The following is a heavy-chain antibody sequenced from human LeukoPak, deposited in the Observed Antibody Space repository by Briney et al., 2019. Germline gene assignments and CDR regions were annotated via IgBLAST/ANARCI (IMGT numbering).Heavy chain of an antibody. CDR3: ARVGGYCGRISCPYYFDY. D-gene: IGHD2-15*01. J-gene: IGHJ4*02. CDR2: ISRNGGST. CDR1: GFTFSSYS. V-gene: IGHV3-64*01. Sequence: AGGSLRLSCAASGFTFSSYSMHWVRQAPGKGLEYVSAISRNGGSTYYANSVKGRFTISRDNSKNTLYLQMGSLRAEDMAVYYCARVGGYCGRISCPYYFDYWGQGSLVAVSS.